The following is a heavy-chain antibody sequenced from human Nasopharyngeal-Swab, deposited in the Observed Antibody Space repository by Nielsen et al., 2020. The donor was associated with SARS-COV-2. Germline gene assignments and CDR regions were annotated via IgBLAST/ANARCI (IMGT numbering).Heavy chain of an antibody. D-gene: IGHD4-23*01. CDR3: ARVDDYGGLLDY. J-gene: IGHJ4*02. V-gene: IGHV4-31*03. CDR1: GDSTSSGGYL. Sequence: SETLSLTCTVSGDSTSSGGYLWSWIRQHPGKGLEWIGYIFYSGSTSYNPSLKSRLTISLDTSKNQFSLKLSSVTAADTAVYYCARVDDYGGLLDYWGQGTLVTVSS. CDR2: IFYSGST.